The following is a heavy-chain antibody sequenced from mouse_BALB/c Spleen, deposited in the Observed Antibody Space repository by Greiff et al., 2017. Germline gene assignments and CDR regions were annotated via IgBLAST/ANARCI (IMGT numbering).Heavy chain of an antibody. CDR2: IRNKANGYTT. D-gene: IGHD1-2*01. V-gene: IGHV7-3*02. Sequence: DVMLVESGGGLVQPGGSLRLSCATSGFTFTDYYMSWVRQPPGKALEWLGFIRNKANGYTTEYSASVKGRFTISRDNSQSILYLQMNTLRAEDSATYYCARELRLRAMDYWGQGTSVTVSS. CDR1: GFTFTDYY. CDR3: ARELRLRAMDY. J-gene: IGHJ4*01.